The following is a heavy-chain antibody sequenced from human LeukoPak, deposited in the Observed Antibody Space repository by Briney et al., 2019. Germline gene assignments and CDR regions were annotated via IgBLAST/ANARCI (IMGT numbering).Heavy chain of an antibody. CDR3: ASNTGTVFDY. Sequence: SETLSLTCTVSGGSISSSSYYWGWIRQPPGKGLEWIGCVYYTGSTEYNPSLRSRVTISLEMSKHQFSLNLTSVTAADTAVYYCASNTGTVFDYWGQGALVTVSS. J-gene: IGHJ4*02. CDR1: GGSISSSSYY. CDR2: VYYTGST. V-gene: IGHV4-39*07. D-gene: IGHD7-27*01.